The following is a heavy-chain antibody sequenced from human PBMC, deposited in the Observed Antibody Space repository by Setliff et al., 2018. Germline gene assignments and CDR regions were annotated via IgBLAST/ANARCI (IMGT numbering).Heavy chain of an antibody. CDR2: IYYSGST. CDR1: GGSISSSSHY. Sequence: SETLSLTCTVSGGSISSSSHYWGWIRQPPGKGLEWIGYIYYSGSTYYNPSLRSRVSISVDMSKNQFSLKLSSVTAADTAVYYCARGGGRYHSDSWGQGILVTVSS. V-gene: IGHV4-39*01. D-gene: IGHD1-1*01. J-gene: IGHJ4*02. CDR3: ARGGGRYHSDS.